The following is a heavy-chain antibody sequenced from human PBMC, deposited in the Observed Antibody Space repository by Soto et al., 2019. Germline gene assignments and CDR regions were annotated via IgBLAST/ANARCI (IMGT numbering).Heavy chain of an antibody. V-gene: IGHV3-30*01. J-gene: IGHJ5*01. CDR1: GFTFADYA. D-gene: IGHD3-16*01. Sequence: QVQLKESGGGVVKTGGSLRLSCVASGFTFADYAMHWVRRIPGKGLEWVAVISYSGDRQYYAESVKGRFTISRDNSKNTLYLQMFSLTSEDSAVFYCARTPAAMITDRYNWFDSWGPGTQVTVSS. CDR3: ARTPAAMITDRYNWFDS. CDR2: ISYSGDRQ.